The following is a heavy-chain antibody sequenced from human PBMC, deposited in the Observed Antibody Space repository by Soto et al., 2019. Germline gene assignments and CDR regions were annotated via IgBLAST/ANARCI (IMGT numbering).Heavy chain of an antibody. V-gene: IGHV3-11*06. J-gene: IGHJ4*02. D-gene: IGHD3-22*01. Sequence: PGGSLRLSCAASGFTFSDYYMSWIRQAPGKGLEWVSYISSSSSYTNYADSVKGRFTISRDNAKNSLYLQMNSLRAEDTAVYYCARDRYYYDSSGYHLDWCQGTLVTVSS. CDR1: GFTFSDYY. CDR2: ISSSSSYT. CDR3: ARDRYYYDSSGYHLD.